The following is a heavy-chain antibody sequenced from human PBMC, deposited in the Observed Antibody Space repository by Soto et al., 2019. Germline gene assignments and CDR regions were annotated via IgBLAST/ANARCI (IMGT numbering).Heavy chain of an antibody. Sequence: PSETLSLTCTVSGGSISSYYWSWIRQPPGKGLEWIGYIYYSGSTNYNPSLKSRVTISVDTSKNQFSLKLSSVTAADTAVYYCARRYYYDSSGSHDAFDIWGQGTMVTVSS. D-gene: IGHD3-22*01. CDR3: ARRYYYDSSGSHDAFDI. CDR1: GGSISSYY. V-gene: IGHV4-59*08. CDR2: IYYSGST. J-gene: IGHJ3*02.